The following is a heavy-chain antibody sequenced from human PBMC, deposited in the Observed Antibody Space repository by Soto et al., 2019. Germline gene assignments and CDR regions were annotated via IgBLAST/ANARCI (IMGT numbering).Heavy chain of an antibody. CDR3: VRDYLLTGFDA. CDR2: VYYSGST. J-gene: IGHJ5*02. V-gene: IGHV4-59*01. CDR1: NGSISTYY. D-gene: IGHD3-9*01. Sequence: SETLSLTCSVSNGSISTYYWTWVRQPPGKGLEWIGYVYYSGSTNYNPSLKSRVAMSVDTSKNQFSLELKSVTAADTATYYCVRDYLLTGFDAWGQGTLVTVSS.